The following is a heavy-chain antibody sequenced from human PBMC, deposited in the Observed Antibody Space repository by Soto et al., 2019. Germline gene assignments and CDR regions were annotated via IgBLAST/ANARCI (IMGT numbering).Heavy chain of an antibody. CDR2: IIPIFGTA. V-gene: IGHV1-69*13. CDR1: GGTFSSYA. CDR3: ARNYGYSYGYDAFDI. J-gene: IGHJ3*02. Sequence: GASVKVSCQASGGTFSSYAISWVRQAPGQGLEWMGGIIPIFGTANYAQNFQGRVTSTADESTSPAYMELSSLRSEDTAVYYCARNYGYSYGYDAFDIGGQGTRVTFS. D-gene: IGHD5-18*01.